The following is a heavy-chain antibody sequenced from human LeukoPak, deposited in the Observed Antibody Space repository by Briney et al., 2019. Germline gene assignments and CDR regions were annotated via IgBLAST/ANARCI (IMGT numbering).Heavy chain of an antibody. Sequence: GGSLRLSCAASGLTVSSYSMNWVRQAPGKGLEWVSYISSSSSTIYYADSVKGRFTVSRDNAKNSLYLQMNSLRDEDTAVYYCARARASGRSGFDYWGQGALVTVSS. CDR1: GLTVSSYS. CDR3: ARARASGRSGFDY. J-gene: IGHJ4*02. CDR2: ISSSSSTI. V-gene: IGHV3-48*02. D-gene: IGHD2-15*01.